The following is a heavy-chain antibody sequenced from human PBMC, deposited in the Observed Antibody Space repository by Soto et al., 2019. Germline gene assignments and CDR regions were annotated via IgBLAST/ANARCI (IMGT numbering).Heavy chain of an antibody. J-gene: IGHJ4*02. D-gene: IGHD3-22*01. CDR2: IIPIFGTA. Sequence: SVKVSCKAPGCTFSSYAISWVRQAPGQGLEWMGGIIPIFGTANYAQKFQGRVTITADESTSTAYMELSSLRSEDTAVYYCASPLHYYDSSGYYLVYWGQGTLVTVS. V-gene: IGHV1-69*13. CDR3: ASPLHYYDSSGYYLVY. CDR1: GCTFSSYA.